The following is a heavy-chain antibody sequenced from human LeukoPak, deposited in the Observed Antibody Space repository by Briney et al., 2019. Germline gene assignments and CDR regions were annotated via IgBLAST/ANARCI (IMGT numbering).Heavy chain of an antibody. D-gene: IGHD6-19*01. CDR1: GYTFVTYG. V-gene: IGHV1-2*04. CDR2: INPNSGGT. J-gene: IGHJ6*02. CDR3: ARGLGGWHRGYYYYGMDV. Sequence: GASVKVSCKASGYTFVTYGISWVRQAPGQGLEWMGWINPNSGGTNYAQKFQGWVTMTRDTSISTAYMELSRLRSDDTAVYYCARGLGGWHRGYYYYGMDVWGQGTTVTVSS.